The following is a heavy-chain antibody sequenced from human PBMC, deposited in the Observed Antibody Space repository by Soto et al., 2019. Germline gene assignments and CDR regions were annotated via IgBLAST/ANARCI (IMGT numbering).Heavy chain of an antibody. CDR3: AREKVDIVATSPTDY. J-gene: IGHJ4*02. V-gene: IGHV3-74*01. Sequence: PWRSLRLSCAASGFNFSSFWVRWVRQAPGKGLVWVSRINSDGSSTSYADSVKGRFTISRDNAKNTLYLQMNSLRAEDTAVYYCAREKVDIVATSPTDYWGQGTLVTVSS. CDR1: GFNFSSFW. D-gene: IGHD5-12*01. CDR2: INSDGSST.